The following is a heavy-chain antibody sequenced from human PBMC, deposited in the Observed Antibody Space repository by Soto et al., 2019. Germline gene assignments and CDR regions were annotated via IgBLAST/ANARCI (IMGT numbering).Heavy chain of an antibody. V-gene: IGHV4-30-4*01. CDR3: ARDRRTGYGGYYGMDV. J-gene: IGHJ6*02. Sequence: PSETLSLTCTVSGGSISSGDYYWSWIRQPPGKGLEWIGYIYYSGSTYYNPSLKSRVTISVDTSKNQFSLKLSSVTAADTAVYYCARDRRTGYGGYYGMDVWGQGTTVTVSS. CDR2: IYYSGST. D-gene: IGHD5-12*01. CDR1: GGSISSGDYY.